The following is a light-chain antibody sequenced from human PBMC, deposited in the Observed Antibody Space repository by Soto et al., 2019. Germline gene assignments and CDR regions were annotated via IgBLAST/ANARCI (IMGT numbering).Light chain of an antibody. CDR1: QSVSSK. Sequence: IVMTQSPATLSVSPGERATLSCRASQSVSSKLAWYQQKPGQAPRLLISGASSRATGIPDRFSGSGSGTDFTLTISRLEPEDFAMYFCQQYGGSPITFGQGTRLEIK. CDR3: QQYGGSPIT. CDR2: GAS. J-gene: IGKJ5*01. V-gene: IGKV3-20*01.